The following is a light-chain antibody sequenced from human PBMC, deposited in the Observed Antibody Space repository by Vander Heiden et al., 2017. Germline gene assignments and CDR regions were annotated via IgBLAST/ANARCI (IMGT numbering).Light chain of an antibody. V-gene: IGLV3-1*01. J-gene: IGLJ2*01. Sequence: SYELTQPPSVSVSPGQTASITCSGDKLGDKYACCYQQKPGQSPVLVIYQDSKRPSGIPERFSGSNSGNTATLTISGTQAMDEADYYCQAWDSSPVVFGGGTKLTVL. CDR1: KLGDKY. CDR2: QDS. CDR3: QAWDSSPVV.